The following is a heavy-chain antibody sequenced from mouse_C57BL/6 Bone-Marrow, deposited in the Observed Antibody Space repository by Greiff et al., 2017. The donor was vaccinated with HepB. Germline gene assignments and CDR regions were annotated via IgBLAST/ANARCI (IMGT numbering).Heavy chain of an antibody. CDR3: AGVRRGFAY. Sequence: QVQLQQSGAELARPGASVKLSCKASGYTFTSYGISWVKQRTGQGLEWIGEIYPRSGNTYYNEKFKGKATLTADKSSSTAYMELRSLTSEDSAVYFCAGVRRGFAYWGQGTLVTVSA. CDR1: GYTFTSYG. CDR2: IYPRSGNT. V-gene: IGHV1-81*01. J-gene: IGHJ3*01. D-gene: IGHD2-14*01.